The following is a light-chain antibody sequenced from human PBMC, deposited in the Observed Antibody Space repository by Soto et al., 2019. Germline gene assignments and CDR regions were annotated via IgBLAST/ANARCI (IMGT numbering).Light chain of an antibody. CDR2: DTS. J-gene: IGKJ1*01. CDR3: QLRSNWSWT. Sequence: EIVLTQSPATLSLSPGERATLSCRASQSVSGYLGWFQQKPGQAPRLLRYDTSNRATGIPARFSGSGSGTDFTLTLRSLRPGDFSVYYCQLRSNWSWTFGQGTKVEIK. V-gene: IGKV3-11*01. CDR1: QSVSGY.